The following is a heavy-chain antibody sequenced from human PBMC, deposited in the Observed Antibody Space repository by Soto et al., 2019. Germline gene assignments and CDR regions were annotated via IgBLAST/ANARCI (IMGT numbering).Heavy chain of an antibody. D-gene: IGHD6-6*01. J-gene: IGHJ4*02. CDR1: GGSFSTDY. CDR3: ARVLAARASRDFDY. CDR2: INPSGGT. V-gene: IGHV4-34*01. Sequence: QVQLQQWGAGLLKPSETLSLTCAVYGGSFSTDYWSWIRQPPGKGLEWIGEINPSGGTNYNPSLKRRVPISVATSKNQFSLKLSSVTAADTAVYYCARVLAARASRDFDYWGQGTLVTVSS.